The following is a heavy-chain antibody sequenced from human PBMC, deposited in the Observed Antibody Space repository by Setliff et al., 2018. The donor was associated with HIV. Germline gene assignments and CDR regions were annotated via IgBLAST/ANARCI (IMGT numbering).Heavy chain of an antibody. CDR1: GFTFTNAW. D-gene: IGHD3-10*01. V-gene: IGHV3-15*01. Sequence: GGSLRLSCAASGFTFTNAWMSWVRQAPGKGLEWVGRIKSKTDGETEDYAAHVKGRFTISRDDSRSTLYLQMNSLITEDTALYYCTTSVAQNWYGSGNENYWGQGTLVTVSS. CDR3: TTSVAQNWYGSGNENY. J-gene: IGHJ4*02. CDR2: IKSKTDGETE.